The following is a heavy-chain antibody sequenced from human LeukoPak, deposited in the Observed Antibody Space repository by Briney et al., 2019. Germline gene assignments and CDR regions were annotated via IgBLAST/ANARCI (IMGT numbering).Heavy chain of an antibody. Sequence: GESLKISRKGSGYSFTSYWIGWVRQMPGKGLEWMGIIYPGDSDTRYSPSFQGQVTISADKSISTAYLQWSSLKASDTAMYYCARHLPQDGSWYWFDPWGQGTLVTVSS. V-gene: IGHV5-51*01. CDR2: IYPGDSDT. D-gene: IGHD6-13*01. CDR1: GYSFTSYW. J-gene: IGHJ5*02. CDR3: ARHLPQDGSWYWFDP.